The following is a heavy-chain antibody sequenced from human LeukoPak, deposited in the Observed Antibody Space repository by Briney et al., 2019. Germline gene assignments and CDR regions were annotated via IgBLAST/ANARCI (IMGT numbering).Heavy chain of an antibody. D-gene: IGHD2-15*01. J-gene: IGHJ4*02. Sequence: GRSLRLSCAASGFNFNNYDMHWVRQAPGKGLEWVAVISFDGLYKYYTDSVRGRSTISRDNSKNNLYLQMNSLRPEDTALYYCVKDSHAIVEGATFDYWGQGTLVTVSS. CDR3: VKDSHAIVEGATFDY. V-gene: IGHV3-30*18. CDR1: GFNFNNYD. CDR2: ISFDGLYK.